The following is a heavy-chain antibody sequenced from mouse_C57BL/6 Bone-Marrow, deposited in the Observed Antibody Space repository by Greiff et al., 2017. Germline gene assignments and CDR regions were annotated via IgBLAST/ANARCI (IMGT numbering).Heavy chain of an antibody. V-gene: IGHV3-6*01. CDR3: AKGLTTVVATDY. D-gene: IGHD1-1*01. J-gene: IGHJ2*01. Sequence: ESGPGLVKPSQSLSLTCSVTGYSITSGYYWNWIRQFPGNKLEWMGYISYDGSNNYNPSLKNRISITRDTSKNQFFLKLNSVTTEDTATYYCAKGLTTVVATDYWGQGTTLTVSS. CDR2: ISYDGSN. CDR1: GYSITSGYY.